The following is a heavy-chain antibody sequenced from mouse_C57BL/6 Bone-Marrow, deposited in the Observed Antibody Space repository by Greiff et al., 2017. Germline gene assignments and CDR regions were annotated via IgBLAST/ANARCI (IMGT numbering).Heavy chain of an antibody. J-gene: IGHJ4*01. CDR2: LWGVGIT. CDR3: ARDSYYYAMDY. CDR1: GFSLTSSG. Sequence: VQGVESGPGLVAPSQSLSITCTVSGFSLTSSGVDWVRQSPGKGLEWLGGLWGVGITNYNSAHKSRLRIIKDNSKSQVFLKMNSLQTDDTAMYYCARDSYYYAMDYWGQGTSVTVSS. V-gene: IGHV2-6*01.